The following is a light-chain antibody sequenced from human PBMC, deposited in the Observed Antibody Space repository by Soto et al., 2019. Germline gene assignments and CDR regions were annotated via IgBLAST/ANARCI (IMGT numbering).Light chain of an antibody. Sequence: QSALTQPRSVSGSPGQSVTISCTGTSSDVGGYNYVSWYQQHPGKAPNLMIYDVSKRPSGVPDRFSGSKSGNTASLTISGLQAEDEADYYCCSYAGSLRVFGGGTKVTVL. CDR2: DVS. CDR3: CSYAGSLRV. CDR1: SSDVGGYNY. J-gene: IGLJ2*01. V-gene: IGLV2-11*01.